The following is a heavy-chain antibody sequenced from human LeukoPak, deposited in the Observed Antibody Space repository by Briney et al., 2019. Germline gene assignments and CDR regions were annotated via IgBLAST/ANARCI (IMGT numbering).Heavy chain of an antibody. J-gene: IGHJ4*02. CDR1: GFTLSSYA. CDR3: AKTSRVNSAYDSPFDY. V-gene: IGHV3-23*01. Sequence: GGSLSLSCAASGFTLSSYAMSWLRQAAGKGLEWVSAISGSGGNTYYDDSVKGQFTIYRDTSKNTLYLQMNSLRAEDTAIYYCAKTSRVNSAYDSPFDYWGQGTLVTVSS. D-gene: IGHD5-12*01. CDR2: ISGSGGNT.